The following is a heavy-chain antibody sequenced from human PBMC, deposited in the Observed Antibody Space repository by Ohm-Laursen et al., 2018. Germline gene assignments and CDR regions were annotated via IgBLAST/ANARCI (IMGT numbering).Heavy chain of an antibody. CDR2: IYTSGTT. V-gene: IGHV4-59*10. CDR3: ARDNYDILTENWFDP. J-gene: IGHJ5*02. Sequence: SDTLSLTCAVYGGSFSGYYWSWIRQPPGKGLEWIGRIYTSGTTNYNPSLKSRVTMSLDTSKNQFSLKLSSVIAADTAVYYCARDNYDILTENWFDPWGRGTLVTVSS. CDR1: GGSFSGYY. D-gene: IGHD3-9*01.